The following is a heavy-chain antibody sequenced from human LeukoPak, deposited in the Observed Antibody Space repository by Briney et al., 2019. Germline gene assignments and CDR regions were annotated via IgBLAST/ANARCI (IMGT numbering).Heavy chain of an antibody. D-gene: IGHD3-10*01. Sequence: GGSLRLSCAASGFTSADYAMSWVRQPPGKGLEWVSGINWNGGSTGYADSVKGRFTISRDNAKNSLYLQMNSLRAEDTALYYCARAGGEDCYYGMDVWGQGTTVTVSS. J-gene: IGHJ6*02. V-gene: IGHV3-20*04. CDR1: GFTSADYA. CDR3: ARAGGEDCYYGMDV. CDR2: INWNGGST.